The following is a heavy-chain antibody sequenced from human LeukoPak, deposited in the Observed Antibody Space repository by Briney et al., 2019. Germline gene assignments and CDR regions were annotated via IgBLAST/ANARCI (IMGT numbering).Heavy chain of an antibody. V-gene: IGHV3-30-3*01. CDR1: GFTFSNYA. CDR3: ARDRESRGYSSSWFFDY. Sequence: GGSLRLSCAASGFTFSNYAIHWVRQAPGKGLEWVAVISYDGTNKYYADSVRGRFTISRDNSKNTLYLQMNSLRAEDTAVYYCARDRESRGYSSSWFFDYWGQGTLVTVSS. D-gene: IGHD6-13*01. CDR2: ISYDGTNK. J-gene: IGHJ4*02.